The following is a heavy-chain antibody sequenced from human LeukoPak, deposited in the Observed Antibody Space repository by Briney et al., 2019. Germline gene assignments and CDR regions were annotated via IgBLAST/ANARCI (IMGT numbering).Heavy chain of an antibody. CDR1: GFSLSTGGMC. CDR3: ARIGYSNYDYYYYGMDV. Sequence: SGPALVQLPRTLTLTCTLSGFSLSTGGMCVGWIRQPPEKALEWLALSDWDDDKYYSTSLKTRLTISKDTSKNQVVLTMTNMDPVDTATYYCARIGYSNYDYYYYGMDVWGQGTTVTVSS. CDR2: SDWDDDK. D-gene: IGHD4-11*01. V-gene: IGHV2-70*01. J-gene: IGHJ6*02.